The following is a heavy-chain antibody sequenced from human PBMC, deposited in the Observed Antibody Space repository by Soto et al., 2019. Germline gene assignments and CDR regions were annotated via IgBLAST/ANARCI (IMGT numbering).Heavy chain of an antibody. J-gene: IGHJ6*02. CDR2: IYYSGST. V-gene: IGHV4-59*01. CDR3: ARVRGSSGHYYYGMDV. D-gene: IGHD3-22*01. CDR1: GGSISSYY. Sequence: SETLSLTCTVSGGSISSYYWSWIRQPPGKGLEWIGYIYYSGSTNYNPSLKSRVTISVDTSKNQFSLKLSSVTAADTAVYYCARVRGSSGHYYYGMDVWGQGTTVTVSS.